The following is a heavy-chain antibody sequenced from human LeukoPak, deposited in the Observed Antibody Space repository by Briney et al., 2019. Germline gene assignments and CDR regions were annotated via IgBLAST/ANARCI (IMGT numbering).Heavy chain of an antibody. Sequence: SETLSLTCAVSGGSISSGGYSWGWIRQPPGKGLEWIGYIYHSGSTYYNPSLKSRVTISVDRSKNQFSLKLSSVTAADTAVYYCARAGRGEIDYWGQGTLVTVSS. J-gene: IGHJ4*02. D-gene: IGHD3-10*01. CDR1: GGSISSGGYS. V-gene: IGHV4-30-2*01. CDR3: ARAGRGEIDY. CDR2: IYHSGST.